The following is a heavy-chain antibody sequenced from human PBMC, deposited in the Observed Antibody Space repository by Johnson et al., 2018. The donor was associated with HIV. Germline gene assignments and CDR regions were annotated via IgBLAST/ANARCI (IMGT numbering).Heavy chain of an antibody. D-gene: IGHD1-26*01. J-gene: IGHJ3*01. V-gene: IGHV3-33*03. CDR1: GFTFSTYG. CDR2: ILYDGSNK. CDR3: VTADRGSA. Sequence: QVQLVESVGGVVRPGGSLRLSCTASGFTFSTYGMHWVRQAPGKGLEWVALILYDGSNKYYADSVKGRFTISRDNAKNSLYLQMNSLRDEDTAVYYCVTADRGSAWGQGTTVTVSS.